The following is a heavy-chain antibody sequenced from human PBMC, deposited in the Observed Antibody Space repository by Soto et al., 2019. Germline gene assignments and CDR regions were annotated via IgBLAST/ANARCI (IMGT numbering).Heavy chain of an antibody. CDR3: ARVERCSSTSCYSVFDY. J-gene: IGHJ4*02. CDR2: INSDGSSP. V-gene: IGHV3-74*03. Sequence: EVQLVESGGGLVQPGGSLRLSCEASGFTFSSYWMHWVRQAPGKGLVWVSRINSDGSSPTYADSVKGRFTISRDNAKNTVYLQRNGLRAEDTAVYYCARVERCSSTSCYSVFDYWGQGTLVTVSS. CDR1: GFTFSSYW. D-gene: IGHD2-2*01.